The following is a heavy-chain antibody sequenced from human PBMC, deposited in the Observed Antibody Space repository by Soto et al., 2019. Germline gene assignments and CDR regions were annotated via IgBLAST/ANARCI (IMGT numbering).Heavy chain of an antibody. J-gene: IGHJ3*02. D-gene: IGHD1-20*01. CDR1: GYSFTSYW. CDR2: IYPGDSDT. V-gene: IGHV5-51*01. CDR3: ARHYNWNDGGPDAFDI. Sequence: GESLKISCKGSGYSFTSYWIGWVRQMPGKGLEWMGIIYPGDSDTRYSPSFQGQVTISADKSISTAYLQWSSLKASDTAMYYCARHYNWNDGGPDAFDIWGQGTMVTVSS.